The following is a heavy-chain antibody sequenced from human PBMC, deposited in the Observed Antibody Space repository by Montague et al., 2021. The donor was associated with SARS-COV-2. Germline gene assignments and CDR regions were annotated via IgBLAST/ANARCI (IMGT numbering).Heavy chain of an antibody. Sequence: PALVKPTQTLTPTCTFSGFSLSTSGMCVSWIRQPLGKALEWLARIDWDDDKYYSTSLKTRLTISKDTSKNQVVLTMTNMDPVDTATYYCARTYYDILTGRDYGMDVWGQGTTVTVSS. D-gene: IGHD3-9*01. CDR1: GFSLSTSGMC. CDR2: IDWDDDK. J-gene: IGHJ6*02. V-gene: IGHV2-70*11. CDR3: ARTYYDILTGRDYGMDV.